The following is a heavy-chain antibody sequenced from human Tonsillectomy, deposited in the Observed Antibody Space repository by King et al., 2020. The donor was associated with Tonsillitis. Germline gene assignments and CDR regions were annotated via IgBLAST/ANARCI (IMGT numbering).Heavy chain of an antibody. CDR1: GCTFSNYW. CDR3: ARNSSDPKFYYYYYMDV. CDR2: IKQDGSEK. J-gene: IGHJ6*03. Sequence: VQLVESGGGLVQPGGSLRLSCAASGCTFSNYWMSWVRQAPGKGLEWGANIKQDGSEKYYVDSLKGRFTISRDNAKKSLYLLMNSLRAEDTAVYYCARNSSDPKFYYYYYMDVWGKGTTVTVSS. D-gene: IGHD3-22*01. V-gene: IGHV3-7*04.